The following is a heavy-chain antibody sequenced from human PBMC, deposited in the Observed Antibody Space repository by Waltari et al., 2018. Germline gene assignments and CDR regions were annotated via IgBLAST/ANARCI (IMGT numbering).Heavy chain of an antibody. CDR3: ARSRRGIVVVPAAPRYYYYYMDV. V-gene: IGHV4-34*01. J-gene: IGHJ6*03. CDR1: GGSFSGYY. CDR2: INHSGST. D-gene: IGHD2-2*01. Sequence: QVQLQQWGAGLLKPSETLSLTCAVYGGSFSGYYWSWIRQPPGKGLAWIGEINHSGSTNYNPSLKSRVTISVDTSKNQFSLKLSSVTAADTAVYYCARSRRGIVVVPAAPRYYYYYMDVWGKGTTVTISS.